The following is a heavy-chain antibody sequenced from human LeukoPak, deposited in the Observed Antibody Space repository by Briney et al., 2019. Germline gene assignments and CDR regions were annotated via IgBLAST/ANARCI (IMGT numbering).Heavy chain of an antibody. Sequence: GGSLRLSCAASEFTFSSYAMSWVRQAPGKGLEWVSAISNSGGSTYYADSEKGRFTISRGNSKNTLYLQMNSLRAEDTAVYYCASVNPVAGTGFYFDYWGQGTLVTVSS. V-gene: IGHV3-23*01. D-gene: IGHD6-19*01. CDR1: EFTFSSYA. J-gene: IGHJ4*02. CDR3: ASVNPVAGTGFYFDY. CDR2: ISNSGGST.